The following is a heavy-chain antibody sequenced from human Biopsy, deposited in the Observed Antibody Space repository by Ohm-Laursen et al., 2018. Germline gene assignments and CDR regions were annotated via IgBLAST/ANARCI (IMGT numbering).Heavy chain of an antibody. J-gene: IGHJ5*02. Sequence: ASVKASCTGYGYSFTNFGITWMRQAPGHGLEWLGRISTFHSRADYAQKFQGRVTMTTDTATTTAYLELQSLTSDDTAVYFCARGSAAGTVVALDFDVWGQGTLVTVSS. CDR3: ARGSAAGTVVALDFDV. V-gene: IGHV1-18*01. CDR2: ISTFHSRA. CDR1: GYSFTNFG. D-gene: IGHD3/OR15-3a*01.